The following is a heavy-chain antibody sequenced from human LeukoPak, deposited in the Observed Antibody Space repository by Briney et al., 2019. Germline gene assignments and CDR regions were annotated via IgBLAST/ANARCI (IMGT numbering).Heavy chain of an antibody. CDR1: GFTVSSNY. CDR2: TYTSGGT. D-gene: IGHD4-23*01. CDR3: ATHSGGY. V-gene: IGHV3-66*01. J-gene: IGHJ4*02. Sequence: GGSLRLSCAAFGFTVSSNYMSWVRQAPGKGPEWVSVTYTSGGTYYADSVKGRFTISRDNSKNTLYLQMNSLRAEDTAVYYCATHSGGYWGQGTLVTVSS.